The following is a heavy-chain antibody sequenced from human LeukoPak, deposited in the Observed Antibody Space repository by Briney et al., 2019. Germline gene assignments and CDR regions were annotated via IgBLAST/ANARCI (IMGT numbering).Heavy chain of an antibody. J-gene: IGHJ4*02. D-gene: IGHD3-22*01. CDR1: GFTFSNFW. CDR3: ARASDIYYYDSSGYYN. Sequence: GGSLRLSCAASGFTFSNFWMTWVRQAPGKGLEWVANIKQDGGEKYYVDSVKGRFTISRDNAKNTLFLQMNSLRAEDTAVYYCARASDIYYYDSSGYYNWGQGTLVTVSS. V-gene: IGHV3-7*01. CDR2: IKQDGGEK.